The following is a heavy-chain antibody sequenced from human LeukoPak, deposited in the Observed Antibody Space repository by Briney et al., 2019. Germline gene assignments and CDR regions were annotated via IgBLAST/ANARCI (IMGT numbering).Heavy chain of an antibody. Sequence: GGSLRLSCAASGFTFSSYAMHWVRQAPGKGLEWVAVISYDGSNKYYADSVKGRFTISRDNSKNTLYLQMNSLRAEDTAVYYCATLNRRDDYWGQGTLVTVSS. D-gene: IGHD3-16*02. J-gene: IGHJ4*02. V-gene: IGHV3-30-3*01. CDR2: ISYDGSNK. CDR1: GFTFSSYA. CDR3: ATLNRRDDY.